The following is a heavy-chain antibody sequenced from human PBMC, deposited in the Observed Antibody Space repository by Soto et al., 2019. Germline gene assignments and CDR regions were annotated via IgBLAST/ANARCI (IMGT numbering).Heavy chain of an antibody. CDR3: ARDLLYSSHLTPSDY. CDR2: VSAYNGNT. D-gene: IGHD6-13*01. J-gene: IGHJ4*02. V-gene: IGHV1-18*01. CDR1: GYTFTSYG. Sequence: ASVKVSCKASGYTFTSYGISWVRQAPGQGLEWMGWVSAYNGNTNYAQKLQGRVTMTTDTSTSTAYMELRSLRSDDTAVYYCARDLLYSSHLTPSDYWGQGTLVTVSS.